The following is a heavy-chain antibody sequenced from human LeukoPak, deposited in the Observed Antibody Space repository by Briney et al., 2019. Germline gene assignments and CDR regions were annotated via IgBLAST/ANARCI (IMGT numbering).Heavy chain of an antibody. Sequence: GASVKVSCKASGYTFTGYYMHWVRQAPGQGLEWMGWINPNSGGTNYAQKFQGWVTMTRDTSISTAYMELSSLRSDDTAVYYCARADILTAYYTLDFWGQGTLVTVSS. CDR3: ARADILTAYYTLDF. V-gene: IGHV1-2*04. CDR1: GYTFTGYY. D-gene: IGHD3-9*01. J-gene: IGHJ4*02. CDR2: INPNSGGT.